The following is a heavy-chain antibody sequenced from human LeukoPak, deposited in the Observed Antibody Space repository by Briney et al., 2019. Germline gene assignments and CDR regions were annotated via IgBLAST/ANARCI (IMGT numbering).Heavy chain of an antibody. D-gene: IGHD3-10*01. CDR3: ARAESGPTGTYYFDY. J-gene: IGHJ4*02. CDR2: TNHSGST. Sequence: PSETLSLTCAVYGGSFSGYYWSWIRQPPGKGLEWIGETNHSGSTNYNPSLKSRVTISVDTSKNQFSLKLSSVTAADTAVYYCARAESGPTGTYYFDYWGQGTLVTVSS. V-gene: IGHV4-34*01. CDR1: GGSFSGYY.